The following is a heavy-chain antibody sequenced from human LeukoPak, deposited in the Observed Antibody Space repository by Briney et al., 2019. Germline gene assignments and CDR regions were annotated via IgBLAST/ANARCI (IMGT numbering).Heavy chain of an antibody. V-gene: IGHV3-23*01. CDR3: VKDLRPYCSSTSCYPYYFDY. CDR2: ISVSGSST. Sequence: GGSLRLSCAASGFIFSSYAMSWVRQAPGKGLEWVSSISVSGSSTYYVDSVKGRFTISRDNSKNTLYLQMNSLRAEDTAVYYCVKDLRPYCSSTSCYPYYFDYWGQGTLVTVSS. J-gene: IGHJ4*02. D-gene: IGHD2-2*01. CDR1: GFIFSSYA.